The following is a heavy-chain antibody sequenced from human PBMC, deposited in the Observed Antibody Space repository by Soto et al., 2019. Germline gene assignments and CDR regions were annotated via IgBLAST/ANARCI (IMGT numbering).Heavy chain of an antibody. Sequence: QVQLVQSGAEVKKPGASVKVSCTASGYTFTGYYMHWVRQAPGQGLEWMGWINPNSGGTNYAQKFKGRVTMTRDTSISTAYMELSRLRSDETAVYYCARGYCSGGSCYSVDYWGQGTLVTVSS. V-gene: IGHV1-2*02. CDR3: ARGYCSGGSCYSVDY. D-gene: IGHD2-15*01. CDR2: INPNSGGT. CDR1: GYTFTGYY. J-gene: IGHJ4*02.